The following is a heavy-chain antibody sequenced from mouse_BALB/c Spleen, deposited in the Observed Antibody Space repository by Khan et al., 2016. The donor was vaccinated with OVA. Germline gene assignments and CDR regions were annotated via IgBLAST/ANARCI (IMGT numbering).Heavy chain of an antibody. D-gene: IGHD2-3*01. J-gene: IGHJ4*01. CDR2: IWRGGST. CDR1: GFSLTSYG. Sequence: QVQLKESGPGLVAPSQSLSITCTVSGFSLTSYGIHWVRQPPGKGLEWLVVIWRGGSTNYNSVLKSRLTIRKDNSKSQVFLKMNSLQTDDTAIYYCARWFDGYSSLYAMDYWGQGTSVTISS. CDR3: ARWFDGYSSLYAMDY. V-gene: IGHV2-6*02.